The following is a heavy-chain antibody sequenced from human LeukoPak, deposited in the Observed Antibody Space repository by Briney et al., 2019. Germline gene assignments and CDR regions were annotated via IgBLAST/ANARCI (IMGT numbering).Heavy chain of an antibody. Sequence: GGSLRLSCAASGFTFSSYWMSWVRQAPGKGLEWVANIKQDGSEKHYVDSVKGRFTISRDNAKNSLYLQMNSLRAEDTAVYYCARDGRPLTYYDFWSGFYGMDVWGQGTTVTVSS. CDR1: GFTFSSYW. D-gene: IGHD3-3*01. V-gene: IGHV3-7*01. CDR2: IKQDGSEK. J-gene: IGHJ6*02. CDR3: ARDGRPLTYYDFWSGFYGMDV.